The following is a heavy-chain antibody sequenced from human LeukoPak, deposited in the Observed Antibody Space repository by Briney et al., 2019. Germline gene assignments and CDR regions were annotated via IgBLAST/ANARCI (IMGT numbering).Heavy chain of an antibody. J-gene: IGHJ4*02. Sequence: VKVSCKASGGAFSSYAISWVRQAPGQGLEWMGRIIPIFGTANYAQKFQGRVTITTDESTSTAYMELSSLRSEDTAVYYCASDGRYCSGGSCYSYWGQGTLVTVSS. V-gene: IGHV1-69*05. D-gene: IGHD2-15*01. CDR2: IIPIFGTA. CDR3: ASDGRYCSGGSCYSY. CDR1: GGAFSSYA.